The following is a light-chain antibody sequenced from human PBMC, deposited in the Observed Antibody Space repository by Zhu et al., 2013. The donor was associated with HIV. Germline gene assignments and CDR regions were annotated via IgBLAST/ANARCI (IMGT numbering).Light chain of an antibody. V-gene: IGKV1-17*01. CDR2: LAS. Sequence: DIQMTQSPSSLSASVGDRVTITCRASQDIKNHLGWYRQEPGKAPRRLIYLASTLQSGVPSRFSGSGSGTDFTLTISSLQPEDFATYYCLQSHSYPRTFGPGDQAGDQT. CDR3: LQSHSYPRT. J-gene: IGKJ2*02. CDR1: QDIKNH.